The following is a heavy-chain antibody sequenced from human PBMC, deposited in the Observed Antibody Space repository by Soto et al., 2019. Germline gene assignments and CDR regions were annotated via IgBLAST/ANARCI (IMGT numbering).Heavy chain of an antibody. CDR2: IYWNDDK. CDR3: PHSYSRSPLSYYGMDV. J-gene: IGHJ6*02. CDR1: GFSLLTRGVG. V-gene: IGHV2-5*01. Sequence: SGPTLVNPTQTLTLTCPFSGFSLLTRGVGVGWIRQPPGKALEWLALIYWNDDKRYSPSLKSRLTITKDTSKNQVVLTMTNMDPVDTAIYYCPHSYSRSPLSYYGMDVWGQGTTVTVSS. D-gene: IGHD6-6*01.